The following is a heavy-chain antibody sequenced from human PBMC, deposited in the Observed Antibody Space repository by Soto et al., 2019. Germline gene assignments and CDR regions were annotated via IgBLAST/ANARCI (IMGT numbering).Heavy chain of an antibody. D-gene: IGHD6-13*01. CDR2: IYYSGST. CDR1: GGSISSGGYY. V-gene: IGHV4-31*03. J-gene: IGHJ6*02. CDR3: ARDRTAAAGFPSHYYYGMDV. Sequence: QVQLQESGPGLVKPSQTLSLTCTVSGGSISSGGYYWSWIRQHPGKGLEWIGYIYYSGSTYYNPSLKSRVTIPVDTSKNQFSLKLSSVTAADTAVYYCARDRTAAAGFPSHYYYGMDVWGQGTTVTVSS.